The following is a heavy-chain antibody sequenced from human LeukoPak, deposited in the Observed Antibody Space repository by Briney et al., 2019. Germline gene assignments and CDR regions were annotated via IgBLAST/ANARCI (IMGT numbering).Heavy chain of an antibody. V-gene: IGHV3-21*01. Sequence: GGSLRLSCAASGFTFSSYSMNWVRQAPGKGLEWVSSISSSSSYIYYADSVKGRFTISRDNAKNSLYLQMNSLRAEDTAVYYCAREITVTTGWSDPWGQGTLVTVSS. J-gene: IGHJ5*02. CDR3: AREITVTTGWSDP. CDR2: ISSSSSYI. D-gene: IGHD4-17*01. CDR1: GFTFSSYS.